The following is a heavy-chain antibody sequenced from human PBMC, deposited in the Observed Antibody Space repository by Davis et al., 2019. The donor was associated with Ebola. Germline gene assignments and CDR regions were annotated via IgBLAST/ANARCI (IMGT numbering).Heavy chain of an antibody. Sequence: SVKVSCKASGGTFSSYAISWVRQAPGQGLEWMGGIIPIFGTANYAQKFQGRVTITAGKSTSTAYMELSSLRSEDTAVYYCATPSIAARNYYYYGMDVWGQGTTVTVSS. CDR2: IIPIFGTA. J-gene: IGHJ6*02. CDR1: GGTFSSYA. D-gene: IGHD6-6*01. V-gene: IGHV1-69*06. CDR3: ATPSIAARNYYYYGMDV.